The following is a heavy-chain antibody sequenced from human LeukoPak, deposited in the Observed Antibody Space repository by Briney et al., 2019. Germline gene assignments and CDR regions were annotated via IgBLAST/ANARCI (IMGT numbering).Heavy chain of an antibody. D-gene: IGHD3-16*01. J-gene: IGHJ4*02. CDR1: GYTFTSYD. Sequence: ASVKVSCKASGYTFTSYDINWVRQATGQGLEWMGWMNPNSGNTGYAQKFQGRVTMTRNTSISTAYMELSSLRSEDTAVYYCARAPGGSLGFDYWGQGTLVTVSS. CDR2: MNPNSGNT. CDR3: ARAPGGSLGFDY. V-gene: IGHV1-8*01.